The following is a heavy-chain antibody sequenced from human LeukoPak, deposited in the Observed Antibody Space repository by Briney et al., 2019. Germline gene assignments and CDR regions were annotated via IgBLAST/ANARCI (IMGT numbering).Heavy chain of an antibody. CDR3: ARQERDY. V-gene: IGHV3-7*01. CDR2: INRDGSEK. Sequence: GGALRLSCEASGFTFSDYWMNWVRQAPGKGLEGVANINRDGSEKNYVGSVKGRFTISRDNAKNSLYLQVNSLRVEDTAVYYCARQERDYWGQGILVTVSS. J-gene: IGHJ4*02. CDR1: GFTFSDYW.